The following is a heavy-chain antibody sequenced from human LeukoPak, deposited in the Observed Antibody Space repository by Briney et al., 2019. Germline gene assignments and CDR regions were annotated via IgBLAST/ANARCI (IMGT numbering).Heavy chain of an antibody. CDR3: ARVSRSVAVAGTEYYFDY. Sequence: GGSLRLSCAASGFTVSSNYMSWVRQAPGKGLEWVSVIYSGGSTYYADSVKGRFTISRDNSKNTLYLQMNSLRAEDTAVYYCARVSRSVAVAGTEYYFDYWGQGTLVTVSS. CDR1: GFTVSSNY. D-gene: IGHD6-19*01. V-gene: IGHV3-53*01. J-gene: IGHJ4*02. CDR2: IYSGGST.